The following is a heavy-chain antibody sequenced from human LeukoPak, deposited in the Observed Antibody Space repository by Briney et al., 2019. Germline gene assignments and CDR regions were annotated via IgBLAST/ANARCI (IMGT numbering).Heavy chain of an antibody. CDR3: ATLVGYGSFFDY. CDR2: IWPGDSDT. CDR1: GYLFPNYW. J-gene: IGHJ4*02. V-gene: IGHV5-51*01. Sequence: PGESLKISCKGSGYLFPNYWIAWVRQMPGKGLEWMGIIWPGDSDTRYNPSLQGRVIISADKSLNTAYLQWRSLKASDTAMYYCATLVGYGSFFDYWGQGTLVTVSS. D-gene: IGHD3-10*01.